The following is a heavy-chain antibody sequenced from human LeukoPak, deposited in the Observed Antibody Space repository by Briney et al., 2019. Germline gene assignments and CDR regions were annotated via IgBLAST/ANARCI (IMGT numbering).Heavy chain of an antibody. D-gene: IGHD6-13*01. Sequence: RPGGSLRLSCAASGFTFDDYAMSWVRQAPGKGLEWVSAISGSGGSTYYADSVKGRFTISRDNSKNTLYLQMNSLRAEDTAVYYCAKDAGGSSWYNSKTTYYFDYWGQGTLVTVSS. CDR2: ISGSGGST. CDR1: GFTFDDYA. CDR3: AKDAGGSSWYNSKTTYYFDY. V-gene: IGHV3-23*01. J-gene: IGHJ4*02.